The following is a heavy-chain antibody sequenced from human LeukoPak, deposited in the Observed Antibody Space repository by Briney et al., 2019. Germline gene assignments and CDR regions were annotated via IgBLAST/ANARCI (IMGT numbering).Heavy chain of an antibody. D-gene: IGHD1-26*01. J-gene: IGHJ3*02. Sequence: PGGSLRLSCAASGFTFDDYAMHWVRHAPGKGLEWVSGISWNSGSIGYADSVKGRFTISRDNAKNSLYLQMNSLRAEDTALYYCAKDMGKSGSYYHPDAFDIWGQGTMVTVSS. V-gene: IGHV3-9*01. CDR2: ISWNSGSI. CDR1: GFTFDDYA. CDR3: AKDMGKSGSYYHPDAFDI.